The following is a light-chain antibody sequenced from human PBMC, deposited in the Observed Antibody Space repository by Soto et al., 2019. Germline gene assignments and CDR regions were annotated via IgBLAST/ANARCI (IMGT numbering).Light chain of an antibody. J-gene: IGLJ1*01. Sequence: SALTQPASVSGSPGQSITISCTGTSSDVGGYNYVSWYQQHPGKAPKLMIYDVSYRPSGVSDRFSGSKSGNTASLTISGLQSVDEADYYCDSYTSGSSYVFGTGTKLTVL. CDR3: DSYTSGSSYV. CDR1: SSDVGGYNY. CDR2: DVS. V-gene: IGLV2-14*01.